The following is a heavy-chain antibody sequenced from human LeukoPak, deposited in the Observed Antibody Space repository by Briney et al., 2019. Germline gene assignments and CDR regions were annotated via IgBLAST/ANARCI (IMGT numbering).Heavy chain of an antibody. D-gene: IGHD2-15*01. Sequence: PGGSLRLSCAASGFTFSSYAMSWVRQAPGKGLEWVSAISGSGGSTYYADSVKGRFTISRDNSKNTPYLQMNSLRAGDTAVYYCARGGNRYCSGGSCYMFDYWGQGTLVTVSS. CDR1: GFTFSSYA. V-gene: IGHV3-23*01. CDR2: ISGSGGST. CDR3: ARGGNRYCSGGSCYMFDY. J-gene: IGHJ4*02.